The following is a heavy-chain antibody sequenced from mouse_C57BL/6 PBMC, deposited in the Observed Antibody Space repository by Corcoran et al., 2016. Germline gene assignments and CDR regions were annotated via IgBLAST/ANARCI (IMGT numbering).Heavy chain of an antibody. CDR3: AASYYSNYEGGAMDY. Sequence: EVQLQQSGPELVKPGASVKISGKASGYTFTDYYMNWVKQSHGKSLEWIGDINPNNGGTSYNQKFKGKATLTVDKSSSTAYMELRSLTSEDSAVYYCAASYYSNYEGGAMDYWGQGTSVTVSS. D-gene: IGHD2-5*01. V-gene: IGHV1-26*01. CDR2: INPNNGGT. CDR1: GYTFTDYY. J-gene: IGHJ4*01.